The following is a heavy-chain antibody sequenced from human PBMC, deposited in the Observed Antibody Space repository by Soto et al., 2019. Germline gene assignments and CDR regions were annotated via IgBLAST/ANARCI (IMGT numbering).Heavy chain of an antibody. Sequence: GASVKVSCKASGYTFTSYGISWVRQAHGQGLEWMGWISAYNGNTNYAQKLQGRVTMTTDTSTSTAYMELRSLRSDDTAVYYCAREGVGYYDSSGYPAWQAFDIWGQGTMVTVSS. D-gene: IGHD3-22*01. J-gene: IGHJ3*02. CDR3: AREGVGYYDSSGYPAWQAFDI. V-gene: IGHV1-18*01. CDR1: GYTFTSYG. CDR2: ISAYNGNT.